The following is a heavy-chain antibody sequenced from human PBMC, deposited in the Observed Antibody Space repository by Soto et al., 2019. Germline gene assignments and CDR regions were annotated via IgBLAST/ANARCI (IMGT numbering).Heavy chain of an antibody. D-gene: IGHD6-13*01. CDR2: TYYRSKWYN. Sequence: SQTLSLTCAISGDSVSSNSAAWNWIRQSPSRGLEWLGRTYYRSKWYNDYAVSVKSRITINPDTSKNQFSLQLNSVTPEDTAVYYCARVRSSSWYTVYYYGMDVWGQGTTVTVSS. CDR1: GDSVSSNSAA. V-gene: IGHV6-1*01. CDR3: ARVRSSSWYTVYYYGMDV. J-gene: IGHJ6*02.